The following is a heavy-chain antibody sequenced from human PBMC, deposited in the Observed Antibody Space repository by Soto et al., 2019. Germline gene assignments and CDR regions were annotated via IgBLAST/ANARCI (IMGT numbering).Heavy chain of an antibody. CDR1: GFTFTSSA. CDR2: IVVGSGNT. J-gene: IGHJ4*02. Sequence: SVKVSCKASGFTFTSSAMQWVRQARGQRLEWIGWIVVGSGNTNYAQKFQERVTITRDTSTSTAYMELSSLRSDDTAVYDCARDYGSGSAIDYWGKGTLVTVSS. V-gene: IGHV1-58*02. D-gene: IGHD3-10*01. CDR3: ARDYGSGSAIDY.